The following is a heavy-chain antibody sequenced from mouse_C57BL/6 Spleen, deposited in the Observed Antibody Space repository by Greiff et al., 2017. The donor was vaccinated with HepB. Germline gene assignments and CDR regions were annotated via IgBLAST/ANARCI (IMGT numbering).Heavy chain of an antibody. CDR1: GYTFTSYW. CDR2: IHPNSGST. J-gene: IGHJ3*01. CDR3: ARSRDGYYFFAY. D-gene: IGHD2-3*01. V-gene: IGHV1-64*01. Sequence: QVQLQQPGAELVKPGASVKLSCKASGYTFTSYWMHWVKQRPGPGLEWIGMIHPNSGSTNYNEKFKSKATLTVDKSSSTAYMQLSSLTSEDSAVYYCARSRDGYYFFAYWGQGTLVTVSA.